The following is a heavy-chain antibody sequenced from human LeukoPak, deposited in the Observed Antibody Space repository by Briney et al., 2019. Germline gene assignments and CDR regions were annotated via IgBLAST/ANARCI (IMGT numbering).Heavy chain of an antibody. J-gene: IGHJ4*02. CDR1: GFTFSNYA. CDR3: AKDQPVQKGLFDY. V-gene: IGHV3-23*01. CDR2: ISASGDST. Sequence: GGSLRLSCAASGFTFSNYAMNWVRQAPGKGLEWVSVISASGDSTYYADSVKGRFTISRDNSKNTLYLQINSLRAEDTAVYYCAKDQPVQKGLFDYWGQGTLVTVSS. D-gene: IGHD1-1*01.